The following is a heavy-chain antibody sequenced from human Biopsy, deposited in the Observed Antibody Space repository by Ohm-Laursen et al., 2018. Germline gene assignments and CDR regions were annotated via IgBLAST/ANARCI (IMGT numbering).Heavy chain of an antibody. CDR2: FAPENGKT. V-gene: IGHV1-24*01. CDR1: GYTLTDLS. J-gene: IGHJ4*02. CDR3: SGDINNWNVNY. D-gene: IGHD1-20*01. Sequence: ASVKASCKVSGYTLTDLSMHWARQAPGKGLEWMGGFAPENGKTIYAQKFQGRVTMTEDTSTDTAYMELSNLRSEDTAVYYCSGDINNWNVNYWGQGTLVIVSS.